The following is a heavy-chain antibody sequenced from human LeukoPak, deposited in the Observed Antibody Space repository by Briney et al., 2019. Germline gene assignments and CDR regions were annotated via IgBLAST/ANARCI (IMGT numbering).Heavy chain of an antibody. CDR2: IKQDGSEK. Sequence: GGSLRLSCAASGFTFSSYAMNWVRQAPGKGLEWMANIKQDGSEKYYVNSVKGRFTISRDNAKNSLFLQMNSLRPEDTAIYYCARDRGYGSGINWFDPWGQGTLVAVSS. V-gene: IGHV3-7*01. J-gene: IGHJ5*02. D-gene: IGHD3-10*01. CDR1: GFTFSSYA. CDR3: ARDRGYGSGINWFDP.